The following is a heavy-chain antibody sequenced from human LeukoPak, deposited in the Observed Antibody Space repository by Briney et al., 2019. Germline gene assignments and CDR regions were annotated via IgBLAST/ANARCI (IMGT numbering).Heavy chain of an antibody. Sequence: KPSETLSLTCAVSGYSISSGFHWAWVRQTPGKGLEWIGSIYHSGSTYQNPSLKSRVTISVDMSKNQFSLKLSSVTAADTAVYYCVRDDYNNYGDARGQGILVTVSS. J-gene: IGHJ4*02. CDR2: IYHSGST. CDR1: GYSISSGFH. V-gene: IGHV4-38-2*02. D-gene: IGHD4-11*01. CDR3: VRDDYNNYGDA.